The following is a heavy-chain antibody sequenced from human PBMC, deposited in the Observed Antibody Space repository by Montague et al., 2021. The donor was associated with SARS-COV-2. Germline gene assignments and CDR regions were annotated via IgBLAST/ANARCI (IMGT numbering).Heavy chain of an antibody. CDR2: IYHSGST. D-gene: IGHD6-19*01. CDR1: GYSISTGYY. Sequence: SETLSLTCTVSGYSISTGYYWGWIRQPPGKGLEWIGTIYHSGSTYFNPSLESRVTISVDTSKNQFSLNLSSVTAADTAVYYCAKVAGSHDTFGIWGRGTMVTVSS. V-gene: IGHV4-38-2*02. J-gene: IGHJ3*02. CDR3: AKVAGSHDTFGI.